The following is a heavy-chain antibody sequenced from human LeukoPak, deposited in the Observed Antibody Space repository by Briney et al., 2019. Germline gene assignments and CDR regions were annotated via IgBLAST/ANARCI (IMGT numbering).Heavy chain of an antibody. D-gene: IGHD6-13*01. CDR2: VTSGGAAT. Sequence: GGSLRLSCIVSGFTFSAYAMSWVRQAPGKGLEWVSSVTSGGAATFYSDSVKGRFTLSRDNSKNTLCLHMNSLRAEDTAVYYCAKRIAATGASPYYYGLDVWGQGTTVTVSS. V-gene: IGHV3-23*01. CDR1: GFTFSAYA. J-gene: IGHJ6*02. CDR3: AKRIAATGASPYYYGLDV.